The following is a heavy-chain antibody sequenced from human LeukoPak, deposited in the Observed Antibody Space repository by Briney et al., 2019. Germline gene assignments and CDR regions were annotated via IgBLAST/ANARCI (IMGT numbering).Heavy chain of an antibody. Sequence: SETLSLTCSVSGGSIRSSSYYWGWIRQPPGRGLEWIGSMYYSGSTYYNSSLKSRVTISGDTSKNQFSLNLSSVTAADTAVYYCAGTMESGSFSIFDKWGQGTLVTVSS. CDR2: MYYSGST. CDR3: AGTMESGSFSIFDK. CDR1: GGSIRSSSYY. V-gene: IGHV4-39*07. J-gene: IGHJ4*02. D-gene: IGHD1-26*01.